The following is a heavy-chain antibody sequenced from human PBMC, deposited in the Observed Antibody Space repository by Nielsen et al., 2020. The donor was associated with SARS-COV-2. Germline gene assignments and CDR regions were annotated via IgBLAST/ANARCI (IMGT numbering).Heavy chain of an antibody. CDR2: ISSGSTTI. V-gene: IGHV3-48*04. Sequence: GESLKISCAASGFSFNTYTMAWVRQAPGKGLEWISDISSGSTTIFYADSVKGRFTVSRDNAKRSLYLQMKNLRAEDTALYYCARGGYYDGSGLDNWGQGTLVTVSS. CDR1: GFSFNTYT. CDR3: ARGGYYDGSGLDN. J-gene: IGHJ4*02. D-gene: IGHD3-22*01.